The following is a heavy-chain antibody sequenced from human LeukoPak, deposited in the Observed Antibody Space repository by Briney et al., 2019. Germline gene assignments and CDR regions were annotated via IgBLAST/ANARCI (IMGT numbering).Heavy chain of an antibody. Sequence: PSQTLSLTCTVSGGSISSGGYYWSWIRQHPGKGLECIGYIYYSGSTYYNPSLKSRVTISVDTSKNQFSLKLSSVTAADTAVYYCARDARAAGTTLSFDYWGQGTLVTVSS. CDR1: GGSISSGGYY. D-gene: IGHD6-13*01. CDR2: IYYSGST. CDR3: ARDARAAGTTLSFDY. J-gene: IGHJ4*02. V-gene: IGHV4-31*03.